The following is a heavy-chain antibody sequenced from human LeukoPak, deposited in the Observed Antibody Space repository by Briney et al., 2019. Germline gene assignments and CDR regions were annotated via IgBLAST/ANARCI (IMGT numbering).Heavy chain of an antibody. Sequence: GGSLRLSCAASGFSFSKSSMLWFRQAPGKGLEWVSPISIGSSPYTYYADSLKGRFTISRDNAKNSVCLQMNSLRPEDTAVYYCASYTLWYGDGWGQGTLVTVSS. CDR1: GFSFSKSS. CDR3: ASYTLWYGDG. D-gene: IGHD3-10*01. CDR2: ISIGSSPYT. J-gene: IGHJ4*02. V-gene: IGHV3-21*06.